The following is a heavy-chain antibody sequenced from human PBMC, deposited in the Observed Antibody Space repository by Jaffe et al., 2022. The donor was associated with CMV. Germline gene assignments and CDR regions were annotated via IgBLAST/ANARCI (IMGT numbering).Heavy chain of an antibody. CDR3: ARDLAMIVVVAHDAFDI. CDR1: GYTFTSYG. J-gene: IGHJ3*02. D-gene: IGHD3-22*01. Sequence: QVQLVQSGAEVKKPGASVKVSCKASGYTFTSYGISWVRQAPGQGLEWMGWISAYNGNTNYAQKLQGRVTMTTDTSTSTAYMELRSLRSDDTAVYYCARDLAMIVVVAHDAFDIWGQGTMVTVSS. CDR2: ISAYNGNT. V-gene: IGHV1-18*01.